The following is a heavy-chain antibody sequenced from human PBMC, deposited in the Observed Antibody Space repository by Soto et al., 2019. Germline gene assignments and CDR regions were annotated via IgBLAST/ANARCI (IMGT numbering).Heavy chain of an antibody. Sequence: EAHLVEFGGGLVQPGRSLRLSCAASGFTFDNYAMHWVRQVPGKGLEWVSGISSNSGSVGYADSVKGRFTISRDNGKKSVYLEMSSLRTEDTALYYCEKGVSTSWLRDGFDIWGQGTMVTASS. V-gene: IGHV3-9*01. D-gene: IGHD2-2*01. J-gene: IGHJ3*02. CDR1: GFTFDNYA. CDR3: EKGVSTSWLRDGFDI. CDR2: ISSNSGSV.